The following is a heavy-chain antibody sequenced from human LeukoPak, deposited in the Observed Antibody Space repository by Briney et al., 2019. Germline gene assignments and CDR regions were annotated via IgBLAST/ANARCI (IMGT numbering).Heavy chain of an antibody. D-gene: IGHD2-2*01. V-gene: IGHV4-34*01. CDR3: ARGNCSSTSCYRDFDY. CDR2: INHSGST. J-gene: IGHJ4*02. Sequence: SETLSLTCAVYGGSFSGYYWSWIRQPPGKGLEWIGEINHSGSTNYNPSLKSRVTISVDTSKNQFSLKLSSVTAADTAVYYCARGNCSSTSCYRDFDYWGQGTLVTVSS. CDR1: GGSFSGYY.